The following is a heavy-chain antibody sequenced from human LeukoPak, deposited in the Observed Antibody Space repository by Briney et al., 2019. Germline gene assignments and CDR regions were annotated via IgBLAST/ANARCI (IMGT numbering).Heavy chain of an antibody. J-gene: IGHJ4*02. Sequence: PSETLSLTCTVSGGSISSYYWSWIRQPPGKGLEWIGYIYYSGSTNYNPSLKSRVTISVDTSKNQFSLKLSSVTAADTAVYYCARGGEYQLPPAAYFDYWGQGTLATVSS. CDR3: ARGGEYQLPPAAYFDY. V-gene: IGHV4-59*01. CDR2: IYYSGST. CDR1: GGSISSYY. D-gene: IGHD2-2*01.